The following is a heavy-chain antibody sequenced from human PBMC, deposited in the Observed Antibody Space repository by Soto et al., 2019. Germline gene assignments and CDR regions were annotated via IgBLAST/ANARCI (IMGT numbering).Heavy chain of an antibody. CDR1: GFTFSSYG. CDR3: AKDGYYYDRSVYPAL. V-gene: IGHV3-30*18. J-gene: IGHJ4*02. Sequence: PGGSLRLSCAASGFTFSSYGMHWVRQAPGKGLEWVAVISYDGSNKYYADSVKGRFTISRDNSKNTLYLQMNSLRAEDTAVYYCAKDGYYYDRSVYPALWGQGTLVTVSS. D-gene: IGHD3-22*01. CDR2: ISYDGSNK.